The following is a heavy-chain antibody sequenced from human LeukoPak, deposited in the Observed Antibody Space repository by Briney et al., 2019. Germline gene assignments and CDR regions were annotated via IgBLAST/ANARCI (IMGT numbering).Heavy chain of an antibody. CDR3: ARAVVVAATRYYSMDV. Sequence: SSETLSLTCAVYGGSFSGYYWSWIRQPPGKGLEWIGEINHSGSTNYNPSLKSRGTISVDTSKNQFSLKLSSVTAADTAVYYCARAVVVAATRYYSMDVWGKGTTVTVSS. J-gene: IGHJ6*03. CDR1: GGSFSGYY. CDR2: INHSGST. V-gene: IGHV4-34*01. D-gene: IGHD2-15*01.